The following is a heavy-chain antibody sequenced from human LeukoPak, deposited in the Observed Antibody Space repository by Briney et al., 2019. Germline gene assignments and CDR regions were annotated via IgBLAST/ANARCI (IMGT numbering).Heavy chain of an antibody. D-gene: IGHD3-9*01. Sequence: ASVKVSCKASGYTFTSYGISWVRQAPGQGLEWMGRIIPILGIANYAQKFQGRVTITADKSTSTAYMELSSLRSEDTAVYYCARGDYDILTGYLDYWGQGTLVTVSS. CDR1: GYTFTSYG. CDR3: ARGDYDILTGYLDY. V-gene: IGHV1-69*04. CDR2: IIPILGIA. J-gene: IGHJ4*02.